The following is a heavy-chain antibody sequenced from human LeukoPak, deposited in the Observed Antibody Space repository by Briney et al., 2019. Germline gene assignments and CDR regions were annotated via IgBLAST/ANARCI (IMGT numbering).Heavy chain of an antibody. CDR3: ARESENVTTVVM. CDR2: IIPIFGTA. J-gene: IGHJ4*02. CDR1: GGTFSSYA. D-gene: IGHD4-23*01. Sequence: SVKVSCKASGGTFSSYAISWVRQAPGPGLEWMGGIIPIFGTANYAQKFQGRVTITADESTSTAYMELSGLRSEDTAVYYCARESENVTTVVMWGQGTLVTVSS. V-gene: IGHV1-69*01.